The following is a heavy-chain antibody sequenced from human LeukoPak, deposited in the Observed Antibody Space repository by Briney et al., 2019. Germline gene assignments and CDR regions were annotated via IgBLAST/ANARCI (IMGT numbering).Heavy chain of an antibody. CDR1: GFTFSSYA. V-gene: IGHV3-23*01. CDR2: ISGSGGST. J-gene: IGHJ4*02. D-gene: IGHD2-8*02. Sequence: TGGSLRLSCAASGFTFSSYAMSWVRQAPGRGLEWVSAISGSGGSTYYADSVKGRFTISRDNSKNTLYLQMNSLRAEDAAVYYCAKLATLVVPLDYWGQGTLVTVSS. CDR3: AKLATLVVPLDY.